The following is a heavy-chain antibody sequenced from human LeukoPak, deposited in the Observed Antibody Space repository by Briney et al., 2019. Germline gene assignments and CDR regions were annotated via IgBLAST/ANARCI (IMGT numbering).Heavy chain of an antibody. CDR1: GYTFTGYF. D-gene: IGHD6-19*01. V-gene: IGHV1-2*02. CDR2: IYRNSDGT. J-gene: IGHJ6*03. Sequence: ASVKVSCLASGYTFTGYFIHWVRQPPGQGVEWMGWIYRNSDGTNYAQKFQGRVTMTRDTSISTAYMELSRLRSDDTAVYYCARSEQFPYYMDVWGKGTTVTVSS. CDR3: ARSEQFPYYMDV.